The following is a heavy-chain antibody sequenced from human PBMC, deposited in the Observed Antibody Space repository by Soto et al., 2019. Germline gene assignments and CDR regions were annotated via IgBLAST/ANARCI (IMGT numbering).Heavy chain of an antibody. D-gene: IGHD3-10*02. V-gene: IGHV4-31*03. CDR1: GGSISSGGYY. CDR2: IHYSGST. Sequence: PSETLSLTCTVSGGSISSGGYYWSWIRQHPGKGLEWIGYIHYSGSTYYNPSLKSRVTISVDTSKNQFSLKLSSVTAADTAVYYCAVTRFGELLKPENYFDYWGQGTLVTVSS. J-gene: IGHJ4*02. CDR3: AVTRFGELLKPENYFDY.